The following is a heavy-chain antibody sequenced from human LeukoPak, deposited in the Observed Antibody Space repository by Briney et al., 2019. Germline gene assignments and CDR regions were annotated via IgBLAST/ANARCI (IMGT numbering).Heavy chain of an antibody. CDR3: ARYGVSGTWYFDY. CDR2: IKQDGSEK. CDR1: GFTFSSYW. D-gene: IGHD2-8*01. V-gene: IGHV3-7*01. Sequence: GGSLRLSCAASGFTFSSYWMSWVRQAPGKGLEWVANIKQDGSEKYYVDSVKGRFTISRDNAKNSLYLQMNSLRAEDTAVYYCARYGVSGTWYFDYWGQGTLVTVS. J-gene: IGHJ4*02.